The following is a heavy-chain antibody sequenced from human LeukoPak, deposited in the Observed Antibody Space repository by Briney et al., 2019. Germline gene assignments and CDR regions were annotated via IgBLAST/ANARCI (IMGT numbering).Heavy chain of an antibody. CDR1: GGSISGYY. CDR2: IYYTGST. CDR3: ARVDYGDFNYFDY. Sequence: SETLSLTCTVSGGSISGYYWSWIRQPPGKGLEWNGYIYYTGSTNYNTSLKSRVTLLVDMSKNQFSLNLSSVTAADTAVYYCARVDYGDFNYFDYWGQGTLVTVSS. J-gene: IGHJ4*02. D-gene: IGHD4-17*01. V-gene: IGHV4-59*01.